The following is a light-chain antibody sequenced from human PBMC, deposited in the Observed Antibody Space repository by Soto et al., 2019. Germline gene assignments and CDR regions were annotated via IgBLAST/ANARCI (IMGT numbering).Light chain of an antibody. V-gene: IGLV1-47*01. J-gene: IGLJ3*02. CDR1: NFNIGSNH. CDR3: ATWDGSLNGWV. Sequence: QSVLSQPPSASGTPGQRVTISCSGSNFNIGSNHVYWFQQLPGTTPKLLIYGSNQRPAGVPDRFSASKSGTSASLAISGLRSEDEADYYCATWDGSLNGWVFGGGTKVTV. CDR2: GSN.